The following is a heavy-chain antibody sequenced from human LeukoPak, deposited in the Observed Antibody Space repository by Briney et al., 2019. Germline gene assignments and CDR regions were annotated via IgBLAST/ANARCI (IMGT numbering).Heavy chain of an antibody. J-gene: IGHJ4*02. Sequence: GESLQISCKGSGYSFTSYWIAWVRQMPGKGLEWMGIIYPGDSETRYSPSFQGQVTISADKSISTAYLQWSSLKASDTAMYYCARRRSHDYSNYAQYYFDYWGQGTLVTVSS. V-gene: IGHV5-51*01. D-gene: IGHD4-11*01. CDR3: ARRRSHDYSNYAQYYFDY. CDR1: GYSFTSYW. CDR2: IYPGDSET.